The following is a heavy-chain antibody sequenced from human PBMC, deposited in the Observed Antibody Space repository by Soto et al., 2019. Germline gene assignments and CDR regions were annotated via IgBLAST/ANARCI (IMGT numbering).Heavy chain of an antibody. CDR2: INPNSGGT. Sequence: QVQLVQSGAEVKKPGASVKVSCKASGYTFTGYYMHWVRQAPGQGLEWMGWINPNSGGTNYAQKFEGGVTRPRATSISTAYMELSRLRSDDTAVYYCARGRGSSGWYSDRAYEWFDPWGQGTLVTVSS. J-gene: IGHJ5*02. CDR1: GYTFTGYY. V-gene: IGHV1-2*02. D-gene: IGHD6-19*01. CDR3: ARGRGSSGWYSDRAYEWFDP.